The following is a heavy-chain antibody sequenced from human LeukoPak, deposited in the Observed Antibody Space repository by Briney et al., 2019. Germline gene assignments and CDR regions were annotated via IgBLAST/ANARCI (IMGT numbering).Heavy chain of an antibody. J-gene: IGHJ4*02. CDR3: AKYPLPYSGDYSDY. Sequence: GGSLSLSCAASAFTFSSYAMSWVRQAPGKGLEWVSAISGSGGSTYYADSVKGRFTISRDNSKNTLYLQMNSLRAEDTAVYDCAKYPLPYSGDYSDYWGQGTLVTVSS. CDR1: AFTFSSYA. CDR2: ISGSGGST. V-gene: IGHV3-23*01. D-gene: IGHD1-26*01.